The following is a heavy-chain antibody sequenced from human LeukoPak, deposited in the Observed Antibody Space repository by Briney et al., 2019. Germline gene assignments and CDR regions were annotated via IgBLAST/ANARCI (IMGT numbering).Heavy chain of an antibody. V-gene: IGHV3-30*12. CDR3: ARDHHPGYHDSLGFNWLDP. D-gene: IGHD3-22*01. CDR1: GFTFNSFG. J-gene: IGHJ5*02. Sequence: PGGSPLSSCAASGFTFNSFGIHWVRQAPGKGLEWVAVIYYDGSNNFYSDSVKGRFTISRGNSKNTVFLQMSSLRAEDTAVYYCARDHHPGYHDSLGFNWLDPWGKGALVSVSS. CDR2: IYYDGSNN.